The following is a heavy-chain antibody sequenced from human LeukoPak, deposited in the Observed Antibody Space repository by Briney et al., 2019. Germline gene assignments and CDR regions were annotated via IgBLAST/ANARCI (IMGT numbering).Heavy chain of an antibody. CDR3: ARLSGTAVTSSRVFHY. CDR2: ISGSGDST. J-gene: IGHJ4*02. CDR1: GFTFTTYA. V-gene: IGHV3-23*01. Sequence: GGSLRLSCAASGFTFTTYAMSWVRQAPGKGLEWVSAISGSGDSTYYADSVKGRFTLSRDNSDNTLFLQMNSLRAEETAVYYCARLSGTAVTSSRVFHYWGQGTLVTVSS. D-gene: IGHD4-17*01.